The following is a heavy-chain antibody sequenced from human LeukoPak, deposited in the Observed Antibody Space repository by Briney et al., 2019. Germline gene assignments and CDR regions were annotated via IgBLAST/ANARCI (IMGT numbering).Heavy chain of an antibody. CDR3: ARDPEARLFDY. Sequence: ASVKVSCKASGYTFTSYYMHWVRQAPGQGLEWMGIINPSGGSTSYAQKFQGRVTMTRDTSTSTVYMELSSLGSEDTAVYYCARDPEARLFDYWGQGTLVTVSS. CDR1: GYTFTSYY. J-gene: IGHJ4*02. CDR2: INPSGGST. D-gene: IGHD6-6*01. V-gene: IGHV1-46*01.